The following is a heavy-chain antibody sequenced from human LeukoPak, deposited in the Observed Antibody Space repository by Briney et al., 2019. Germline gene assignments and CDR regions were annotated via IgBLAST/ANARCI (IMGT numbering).Heavy chain of an antibody. D-gene: IGHD5-18*01. CDR3: TREWAAMGNFYFDY. V-gene: IGHV1-2*02. CDR2: INPNSGGT. J-gene: IGHJ4*02. Sequence: ASVKVSCKASGYTFTGYFMHWVRQAPGQGLEWMGWINPNSGGTNYAQKFQGRVTMTRDTSISTAYMELSRLRSDDTAVYYCTREWAAMGNFYFDYWGQGTLVTVSS. CDR1: GYTFTGYF.